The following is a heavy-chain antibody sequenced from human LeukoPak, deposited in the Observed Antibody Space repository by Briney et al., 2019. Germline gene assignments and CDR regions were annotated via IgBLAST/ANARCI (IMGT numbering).Heavy chain of an antibody. V-gene: IGHV4-34*01. Sequence: SSETLSLTCVVYGGSFSGYYWNWIRQPPGKGLEWIGEINHSGGATYNPSLKSRVTMSVDTSKNQFALRLSSVTAADTAVYYCASRDLNWLDPWGQGTLVTVSS. CDR1: GGSFSGYY. CDR2: INHSGGA. CDR3: ASRDLNWLDP. J-gene: IGHJ5*02.